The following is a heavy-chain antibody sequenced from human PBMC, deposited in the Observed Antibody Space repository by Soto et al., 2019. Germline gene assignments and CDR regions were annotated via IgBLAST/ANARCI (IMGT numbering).Heavy chain of an antibody. Sequence: GGSLRLSCAASGFTFSSYAMSWVRQAPGKGLEWVSAISGSGGSTYYADSVKGRFTISRDNSKNTLYLQMNSLRAEDTAVYYCAKDGGSISIFGVVIIPSYFDYWGRGTLVTVSS. CDR1: GFTFSSYA. D-gene: IGHD3-3*01. J-gene: IGHJ4*02. CDR3: AKDGGSISIFGVVIIPSYFDY. V-gene: IGHV3-23*01. CDR2: ISGSGGST.